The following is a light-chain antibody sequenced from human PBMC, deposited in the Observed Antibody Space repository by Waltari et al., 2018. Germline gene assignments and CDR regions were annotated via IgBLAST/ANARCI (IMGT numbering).Light chain of an antibody. CDR1: SSEVGSFNL. CDR3: CSYAGVITYV. Sequence: QSALTQPVYVSGSPGQSLTIPYTGTSSEVGSFNLASWHQPHPGKAPKLIIYEVLKRPSGVSTRFSASKSGNTASLTISGLQADDEADYYCCSYAGVITYVFGSGTRVTVL. CDR2: EVL. J-gene: IGLJ1*01. V-gene: IGLV2-23*02.